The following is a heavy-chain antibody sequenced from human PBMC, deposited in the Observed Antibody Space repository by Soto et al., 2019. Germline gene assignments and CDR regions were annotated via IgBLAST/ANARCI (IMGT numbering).Heavy chain of an antibody. CDR3: ARRLAVTGTLEYYFDY. D-gene: IGHD6-19*01. V-gene: IGHV4-39*01. Sequence: PSDTLSLTCTVSGGSISSSIYYWGWIRQPPGKGLEWIGNVYYSGSTYYNPSLQSRVTISVDTSKNQFSLRLNSVTASDTAVYYCARRLAVTGTLEYYFDYWGQGSLVTVSS. CDR2: VYYSGST. J-gene: IGHJ4*02. CDR1: GGSISSSIYY.